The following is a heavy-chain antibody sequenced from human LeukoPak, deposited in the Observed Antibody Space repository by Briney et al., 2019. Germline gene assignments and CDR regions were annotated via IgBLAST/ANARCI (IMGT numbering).Heavy chain of an antibody. J-gene: IGHJ4*02. CDR3: ARVRSPDYGDYVLDY. Sequence: ASVKVSCKASGYTFTSYYMHWVRQAPGQGPEWMGIINPSGGSTSYAQKFQGRVTMTRDMSTSTVYMELSSLRSEDTAVYYCARVRSPDYGDYVLDYWGQGTLVTVSS. V-gene: IGHV1-46*01. CDR1: GYTFTSYY. D-gene: IGHD4-17*01. CDR2: INPSGGST.